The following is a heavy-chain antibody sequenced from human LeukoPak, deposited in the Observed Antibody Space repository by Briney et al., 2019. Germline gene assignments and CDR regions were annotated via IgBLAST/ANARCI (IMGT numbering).Heavy chain of an antibody. CDR2: INPNSGGT. Sequence: ASVKVSCKASGYTFTGYYMLWVRQAPGQGLEWMGWINPNSGGTNYAQKFQGRVTMTRDTSISTAYMELSRLRSDDTAVYYCARGKVGATQPGSYWGQGTLVTVSS. J-gene: IGHJ4*02. V-gene: IGHV1-2*02. CDR3: ARGKVGATQPGSY. CDR1: GYTFTGYY. D-gene: IGHD1-26*01.